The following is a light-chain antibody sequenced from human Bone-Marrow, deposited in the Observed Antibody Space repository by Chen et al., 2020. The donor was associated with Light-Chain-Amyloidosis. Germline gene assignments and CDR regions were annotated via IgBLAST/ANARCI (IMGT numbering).Light chain of an antibody. CDR2: GAS. CDR3: QQYGSRIT. CDR1: QSVTSSY. Sequence: TGLTQSPGTLPLSPGERATLSCRASQSVTSSYLGWYQQKPGQAPRLLIYGASNRATVIPDRISGSGCGTDCTLTISSLEPEDCAVYFCQQYGSRITFGQGTRLEIK. V-gene: IGKV3-20*01. J-gene: IGKJ5*01.